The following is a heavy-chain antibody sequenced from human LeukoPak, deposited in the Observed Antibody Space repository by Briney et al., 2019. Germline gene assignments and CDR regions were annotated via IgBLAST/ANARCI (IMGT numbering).Heavy chain of an antibody. J-gene: IGHJ4*02. CDR1: GFTFSSYR. CDR3: ARAVAGTLAFDY. V-gene: IGHV3-21*01. D-gene: IGHD6-19*01. CDR2: ISSSSSYI. Sequence: PGGSLRLSCAASGFTFSSYRMNWVRQAPGKGLEWVSSISSSSSYIYYADSVKGRFTISRDNAKNSLYLQMNSLRAEDTAVYYCARAVAGTLAFDYWGQGTLVTVSS.